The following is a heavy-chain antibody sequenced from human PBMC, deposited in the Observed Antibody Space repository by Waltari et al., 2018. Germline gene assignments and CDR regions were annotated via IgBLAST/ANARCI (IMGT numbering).Heavy chain of an antibody. V-gene: IGHV1-69*01. Sequence: QVQLVQSGAEVKKPGSSVKVSCKASEGTFSSYAISWVRQAPGQGLEWMGGIIPIFGTANYAQKFQGRVTITADESTSTAYMELSSLRSEDTAVYYCARERYCSGGSCYEANWFDPWGQGTLVTVSS. CDR1: EGTFSSYA. CDR2: IIPIFGTA. CDR3: ARERYCSGGSCYEANWFDP. D-gene: IGHD2-15*01. J-gene: IGHJ5*02.